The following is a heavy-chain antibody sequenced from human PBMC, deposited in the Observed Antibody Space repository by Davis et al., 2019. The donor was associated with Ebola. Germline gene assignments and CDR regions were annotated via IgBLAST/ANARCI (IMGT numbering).Heavy chain of an antibody. CDR2: ITHTGRT. CDR1: GGAFSGYW. D-gene: IGHD5-24*01. CDR3: ARRRTTYNDVRYFDL. Sequence: PSETLSLTCAVYGGAFSGYWWSWIRQSPGKGLEWIGEITHTGRTNYNPSLNSRLTMSVDMSNNQISLKLYSVTAADTALYYCARRRTTYNDVRYFDLWGQGNLVTVSS. V-gene: IGHV4-34*01. J-gene: IGHJ4*02.